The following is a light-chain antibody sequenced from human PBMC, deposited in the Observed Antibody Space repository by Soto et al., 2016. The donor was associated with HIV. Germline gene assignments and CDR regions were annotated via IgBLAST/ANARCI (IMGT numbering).Light chain of an antibody. CDR2: KVS. Sequence: DVVMTQSPLSLPVTLGQPASISCRSSQSLVHSDGNTYLNWFQQRPGQSPRRLIYKVSNRDSGVPDRFSGSGSGTDFTLKISRVEAEDVGVYYCMQGKHLPRTFGQGTKVEIK. V-gene: IGKV2-30*02. J-gene: IGKJ1*01. CDR1: QSLVHSDGNTY. CDR3: MQGKHLPRT.